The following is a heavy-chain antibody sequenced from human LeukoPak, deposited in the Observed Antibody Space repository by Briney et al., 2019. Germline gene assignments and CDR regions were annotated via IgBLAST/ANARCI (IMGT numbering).Heavy chain of an antibody. J-gene: IGHJ4*02. CDR1: GGSISSGDYS. Sequence: PSQTLSLTCTVSGGSISSGDYSWSWIRQPPGKGLEWIGYIYYSGSTYYNPSLKSRVTISVDTSKNQFSLKLSSVTAADTAVYYCARASYCGGDCYSWDYWGQGTLVTVSS. V-gene: IGHV4-30-4*01. D-gene: IGHD2-21*02. CDR3: ARASYCGGDCYSWDY. CDR2: IYYSGST.